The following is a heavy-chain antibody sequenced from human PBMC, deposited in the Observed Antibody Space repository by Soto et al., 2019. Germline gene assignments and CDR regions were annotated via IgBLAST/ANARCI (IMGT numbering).Heavy chain of an antibody. Sequence: SETLSLTCTVSGGSISNHYWSWIRQPPGKGLEWIGYIYHSGSTNCNPSLKSRVTISADTSKNQFSLKLTSLTAADTAVYYCARLPYCSNGICYRRYYFDSWGQGTLVIVSS. CDR2: IYHSGST. CDR1: GGSISNHY. J-gene: IGHJ4*02. V-gene: IGHV4-59*08. CDR3: ARLPYCSNGICYRRYYFDS. D-gene: IGHD2-8*01.